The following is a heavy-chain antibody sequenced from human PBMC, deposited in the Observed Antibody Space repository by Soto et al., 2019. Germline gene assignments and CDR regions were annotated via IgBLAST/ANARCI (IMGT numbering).Heavy chain of an antibody. V-gene: IGHV1-69*06. Sequence: QVQLVQSGAEVKKPGSSVKVSCKASGGTFSSYAISWVHQAPGNGLEGMGGIIPIFGTATYAQKFQGRVTITADKSTSTAYMELSSLRSEDTAVYYCARGGDYYDRSGYYDYWGQGTLVTVSS. J-gene: IGHJ4*02. CDR1: GGTFSSYA. CDR3: ARGGDYYDRSGYYDY. CDR2: IIPIFGTA. D-gene: IGHD3-22*01.